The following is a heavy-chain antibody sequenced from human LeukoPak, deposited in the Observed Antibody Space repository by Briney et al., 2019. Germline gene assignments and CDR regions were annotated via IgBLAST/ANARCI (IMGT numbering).Heavy chain of an antibody. Sequence: SETLSLTCTVSGGSISSYYWGWIRQPPGKGLEWIGYIYYSGSTNYNPSLKSRVTISVDTSKNQFSLKLSSVTAADTAVYYCARLPDYPYYFDYWGQGTLVTVSS. CDR3: ARLPDYPYYFDY. J-gene: IGHJ4*02. D-gene: IGHD4-11*01. CDR1: GGSISSYY. CDR2: IYYSGST. V-gene: IGHV4-59*08.